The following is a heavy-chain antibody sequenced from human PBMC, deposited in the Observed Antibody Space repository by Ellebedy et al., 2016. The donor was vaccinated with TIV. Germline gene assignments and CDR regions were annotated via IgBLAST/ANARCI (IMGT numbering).Heavy chain of an antibody. J-gene: IGHJ4*02. Sequence: GESLKISCAASGFTFSSYWMTWVRQAPGKGLEWVANIKQDGSEKYYVDSVKGRFTISRDNAKNSLYLQMNSLRAEDTAVYYCARDLINYIGDYWGQGTLVTVSS. CDR3: ARDLINYIGDY. V-gene: IGHV3-7*01. CDR1: GFTFSSYW. D-gene: IGHD3-16*01. CDR2: IKQDGSEK.